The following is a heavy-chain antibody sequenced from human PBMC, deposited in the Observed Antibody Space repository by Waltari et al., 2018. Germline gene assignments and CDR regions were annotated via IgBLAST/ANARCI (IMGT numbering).Heavy chain of an antibody. V-gene: IGHV3-48*01. CDR2: ISSSSSTI. J-gene: IGHJ4*02. CDR3: ARDGGSQIDY. D-gene: IGHD3-16*01. CDR1: GFTFGDYA. Sequence: EVQLVESGGGLVQPGRSLRLSCTASGFTFGDYAMSWFRQAPGKGLEWVSYISSSSSTIYYADSVKGRFTISRDNAKNSLYLQMNSLRAEDTAVYYCARDGGSQIDYWGQGTLVTVSS.